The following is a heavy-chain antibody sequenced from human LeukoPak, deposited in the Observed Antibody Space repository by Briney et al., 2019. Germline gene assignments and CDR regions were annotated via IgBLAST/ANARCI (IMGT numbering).Heavy chain of an antibody. CDR2: FIPILGTP. J-gene: IGHJ6*02. D-gene: IGHD2-2*01. CDR3: ARGLYCSSSTSCYDYGMDV. Sequence: SVKVSCKTSGGTFRSYGLNWVRQAPGQGLEWMGGFIPILGTPKYAQNLQGRVTITADESTSTGYMELSSLRYEDTAVYYCARGLYCSSSTSCYDYGMDVWGQGTTVTVSS. V-gene: IGHV1-69*01. CDR1: GGTFRSYG.